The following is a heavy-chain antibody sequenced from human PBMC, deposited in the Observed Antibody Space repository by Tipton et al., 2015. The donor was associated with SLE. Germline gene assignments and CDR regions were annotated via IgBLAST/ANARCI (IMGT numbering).Heavy chain of an antibody. CDR2: IKSKTDGGTT. V-gene: IGHV3-15*01. J-gene: IGHJ3*02. CDR1: GFTFSNAW. Sequence: SLRLSCAASGFTFSNAWMSWVRQAPGKGLEWVGRIKSKTDGGTTDYAAPVKGRFTISRDDSKNTLYLQMNSLKTEDTAVYYCTTDAEGSSGGGAFDIWGQGTMVTVSS. D-gene: IGHD6-13*01. CDR3: TTDAEGSSGGGAFDI.